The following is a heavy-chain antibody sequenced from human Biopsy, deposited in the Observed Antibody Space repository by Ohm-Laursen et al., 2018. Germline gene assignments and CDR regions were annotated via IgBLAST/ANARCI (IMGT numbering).Heavy chain of an antibody. Sequence: SDTLSLTCSVSGDSISASTTSYWAWLRQPPGKGLEWIGSIYNSETTFYNPSLKSRVAISVDTSPNQFSLKVSSVTAADTALYYCARHPTGFWFDPWGHGTLVTVSS. CDR1: GDSISASTTSY. V-gene: IGHV4-39*01. CDR2: IYNSETT. J-gene: IGHJ5*02. CDR3: ARHPTGFWFDP.